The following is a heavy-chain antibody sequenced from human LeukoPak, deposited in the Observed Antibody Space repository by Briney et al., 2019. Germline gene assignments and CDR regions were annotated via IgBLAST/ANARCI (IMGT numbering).Heavy chain of an antibody. D-gene: IGHD1-26*01. CDR2: IIPIFGTA. CDR3: ARERGSEGAFDI. Sequence: ASVKVSCKASGGTFISYAISWVRQAPGQGLEWMGGIIPIFGTANYAQKFQGRVTITTDESTSTAYMELSSLRSEDTAVYYCARERGSEGAFDIWGQGTMVTVSS. CDR1: GGTFISYA. V-gene: IGHV1-69*05. J-gene: IGHJ3*02.